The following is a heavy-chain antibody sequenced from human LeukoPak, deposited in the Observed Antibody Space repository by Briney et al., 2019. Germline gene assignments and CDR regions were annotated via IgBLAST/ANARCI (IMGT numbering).Heavy chain of an antibody. CDR2: ISSSSSTI. J-gene: IGHJ6*02. Sequence: GGSLRLSCAASGFTFSSYSMSWVRQAPGKGLEWVSYISSSSSTIYYADSVKGRFTISRDNAKNSLYLQMNSLRAEDTAVYYCARDIDYYGSGSPTAYYYGMDVWGQGTTVTVSS. CDR1: GFTFSSYS. D-gene: IGHD3-10*01. V-gene: IGHV3-48*04. CDR3: ARDIDYYGSGSPTAYYYGMDV.